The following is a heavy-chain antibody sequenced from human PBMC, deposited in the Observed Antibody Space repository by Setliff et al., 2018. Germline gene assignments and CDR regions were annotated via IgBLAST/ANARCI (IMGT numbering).Heavy chain of an antibody. Sequence: KPSETLSLTCTVSDGSITSHYWSWIRQPTGKRLEWIGHIDPSGDTNYSPSLKSRVTISRDTSKNQLSLRMSSLRPEDTAIYYCARGADYGDYVGPGYWGQGTLVTVSS. CDR2: IDPSGDT. V-gene: IGHV4-59*11. CDR1: DGSITSHY. D-gene: IGHD4-17*01. J-gene: IGHJ4*02. CDR3: ARGADYGDYVGPGY.